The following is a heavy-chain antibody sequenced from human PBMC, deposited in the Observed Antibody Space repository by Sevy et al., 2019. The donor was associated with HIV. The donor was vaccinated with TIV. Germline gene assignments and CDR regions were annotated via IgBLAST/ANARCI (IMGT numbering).Heavy chain of an antibody. CDR1: PDPTTSGDYS. CDR2: IYYSGST. J-gene: IGHJ4*02. D-gene: IGHD4-17*01. Sequence: NPSCNCIFSPDPTTSGDYSLSLIRQPPLNRLEWIGSIYYSGSTSYNPSLKSRVTISVDTSKNQFSLKLSSVTAADTAVYYCARFSTRTVTTWHYYFDYWGPGTLVTVSS. V-gene: IGHV4-30-4*01. CDR3: ARFSTRTVTTWHYYFDY.